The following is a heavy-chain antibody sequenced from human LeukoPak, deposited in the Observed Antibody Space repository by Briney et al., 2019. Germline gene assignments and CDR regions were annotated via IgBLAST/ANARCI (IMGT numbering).Heavy chain of an antibody. J-gene: IGHJ3*02. CDR2: IYYSGST. CDR1: GGSISGYY. Sequence: SETLSLTCTVSGGSISGYYWSWVRQPPGKGLEWIGYIYYSGSTNYNPSLKSRVTISVDTSKNQFSLKLHSVTAADTAVYYCARAGLARLGCAFDIWGQGTMVTVSS. D-gene: IGHD6-6*01. V-gene: IGHV4-59*01. CDR3: ARAGLARLGCAFDI.